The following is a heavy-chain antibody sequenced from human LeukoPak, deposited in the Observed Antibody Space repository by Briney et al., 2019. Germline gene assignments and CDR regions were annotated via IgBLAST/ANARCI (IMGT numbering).Heavy chain of an antibody. D-gene: IGHD6-13*01. CDR1: GFTFSGSW. V-gene: IGHV3-7*01. J-gene: IGHJ5*02. Sequence: GGSLSLSCVASGFTFSGSWMSGVRQSPGKGREWVANIKEDGSEKYRVDSVKGRFTISRDNAKNSLFLQMNNLRAEDTAVYYCARGRTLAAWGQGTLVTVSS. CDR2: IKEDGSEK. CDR3: ARGRTLAA.